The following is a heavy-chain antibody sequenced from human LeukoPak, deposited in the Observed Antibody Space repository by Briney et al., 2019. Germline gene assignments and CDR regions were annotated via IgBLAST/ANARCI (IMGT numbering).Heavy chain of an antibody. Sequence: SSESLSLTCTVSGGSISSYSCSWLRQPPGKGLEWIGYIYYNGSTNYNPSLKRRVTISVDTSKHQFSLKLSSVTAADPAVYYCARVMDSSSSSGDYWGQGTLVTVSS. V-gene: IGHV4-59*12. CDR3: ARVMDSSSSSGDY. CDR1: GGSISSYS. J-gene: IGHJ4*02. CDR2: IYYNGST. D-gene: IGHD6-6*01.